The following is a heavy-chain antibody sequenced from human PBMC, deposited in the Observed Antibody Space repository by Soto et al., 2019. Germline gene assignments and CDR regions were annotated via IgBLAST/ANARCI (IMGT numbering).Heavy chain of an antibody. J-gene: IGHJ6*02. V-gene: IGHV4-59*01. Sequence: WETLTLTCTVSGGSISSYYWHWVRQPPGKGLEWMAYIYDSGSTNYNPYPKSRVTISVDKYKNHTSLQLSSVPAADTAVYYCARKRQYSYGSDYGMDVWGQGTMVTVSS. CDR1: GGSISSYY. CDR3: ARKRQYSYGSDYGMDV. CDR2: IYDSGST. D-gene: IGHD5-18*01.